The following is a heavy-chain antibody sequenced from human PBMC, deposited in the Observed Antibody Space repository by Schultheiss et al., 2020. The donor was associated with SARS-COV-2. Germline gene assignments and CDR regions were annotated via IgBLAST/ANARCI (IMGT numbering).Heavy chain of an antibody. CDR3: ARDPIAVAGTLDY. V-gene: IGHV3-66*01. D-gene: IGHD6-19*01. CDR1: GFTFSDNW. J-gene: IGHJ4*02. CDR2: IFSAGNT. Sequence: GGSLRLSCSASGFTFSDNWMTWVRQAPGKGLEWVSVIFSAGNTYYADSVKGRFTISRDNSKNTLYLQMNSLRAEDTAVYYCARDPIAVAGTLDYWGQGTLVTVSS.